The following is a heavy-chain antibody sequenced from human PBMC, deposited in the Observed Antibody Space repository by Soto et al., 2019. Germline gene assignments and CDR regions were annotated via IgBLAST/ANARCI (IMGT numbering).Heavy chain of an antibody. J-gene: IGHJ4*02. D-gene: IGHD3-10*01. Sequence: EVQLVESGGGLVLPGGSLRLSCAASGFTFSSLWMSWVRQAPGKGLEWVANIKPDGSDQYYVDSVKGRFTISRDNARHSLYLQMNSLRGDDTAVYYCTRAGGSYYFDFWGQGTLVTVSA. CDR1: GFTFSSLW. CDR2: IKPDGSDQ. CDR3: TRAGGSYYFDF. V-gene: IGHV3-7*01.